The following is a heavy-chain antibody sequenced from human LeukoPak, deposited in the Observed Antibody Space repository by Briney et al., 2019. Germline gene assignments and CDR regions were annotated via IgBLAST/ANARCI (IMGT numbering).Heavy chain of an antibody. D-gene: IGHD6-13*01. J-gene: IGHJ4*02. CDR3: ARLEAAAGNRFDY. CDR2: INHSGST. CDR1: GGSFSGYY. V-gene: IGHV4-34*01. Sequence: PSETLSLTCAVYGGSFSGYYWSWIRQPPGKGLEWIGEINHSGSTNYNPSLKSRVTISVDTSKNQFSLKLSSVTAADTAVYYCARLEAAAGNRFDYWGQGTLVTVSS.